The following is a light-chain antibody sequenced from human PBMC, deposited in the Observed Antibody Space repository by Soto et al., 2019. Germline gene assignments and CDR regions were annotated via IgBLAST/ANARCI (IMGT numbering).Light chain of an antibody. Sequence: QSALTQPASVSGSPGQSITISCTGTSRDVGGYNYVSWYQQHPGKAPKLMIYEVSNRHSGVSNRFSGSKSGNTASLTISGLQAEDEADYYCSSYTSSSTLVFGTGTKLTVI. CDR3: SSYTSSSTLV. CDR2: EVS. V-gene: IGLV2-14*01. CDR1: SRDVGGYNY. J-gene: IGLJ1*01.